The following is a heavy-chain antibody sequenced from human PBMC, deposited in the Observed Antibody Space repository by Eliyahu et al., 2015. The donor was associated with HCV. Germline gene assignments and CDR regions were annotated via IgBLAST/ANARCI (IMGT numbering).Heavy chain of an antibody. D-gene: IGHD2-21*02. V-gene: IGHV3-48*03. CDR2: ISSSGETD. Sequence: EAQLEEXGGDLVQPGGSLRLSWAASGFMFSRYXMNWLRQGPGKGLEWLAYISSSGETDYYIDSVKGRFTVSRDNAKNSLYLQMRSLSVEDTAVYYCARDHPEVSANDLWGQGTLVTVSS. J-gene: IGHJ1*01. CDR3: ARDHPEVSANDL. CDR1: GFMFSRYX.